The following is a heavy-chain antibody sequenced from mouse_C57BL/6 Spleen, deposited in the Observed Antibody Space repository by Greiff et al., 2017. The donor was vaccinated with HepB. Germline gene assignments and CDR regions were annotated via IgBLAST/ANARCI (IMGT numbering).Heavy chain of an antibody. CDR3: AREGSVYAMDY. V-gene: IGHV1-52*01. Sequence: VQLQQSGAELVRPGSSVKLSCKASGYTFTSYWMHWVKQRPIQGLEWIGNIDPSDSETHYNQKFKDKATLTVDKSSSTAYMPLSSLTSEDAAVYYCAREGSVYAMDYWGQGASVTVSS. J-gene: IGHJ4*01. CDR1: GYTFTSYW. CDR2: IDPSDSET.